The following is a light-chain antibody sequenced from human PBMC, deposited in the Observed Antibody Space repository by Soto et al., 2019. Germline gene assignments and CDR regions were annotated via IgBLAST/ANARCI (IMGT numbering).Light chain of an antibody. CDR3: SSYTTSSTLV. V-gene: IGLV2-18*02. Sequence: QSALTQPPSVSGSPGQSVTISCTGTSSDVGYYNRVSWYQQPPGTAPKLMVFEVSNRPSGVPDRFSGSKSGNTACLTISGLQAEDEADYYCSSYTTSSTLVFGGVTKLTVL. CDR2: EVS. CDR1: SSDVGYYNR. J-gene: IGLJ2*01.